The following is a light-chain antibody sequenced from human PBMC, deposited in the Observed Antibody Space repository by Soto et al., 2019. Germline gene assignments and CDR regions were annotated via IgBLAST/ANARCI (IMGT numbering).Light chain of an antibody. CDR2: GNS. J-gene: IGLJ2*01. CDR3: QSYDSSLSGRDVV. V-gene: IGLV1-40*01. Sequence: QSVLTQPPSVSGAPGQRVTISCTGSSSNIGAGYDVHWYQQLPGTAPKLLIYGNSNRPSGVPDRFSGSKSGTSAHLAITGLQAEDEADYYCQSYDSSLSGRDVVFGGGTKLTVL. CDR1: SSNIGAGYD.